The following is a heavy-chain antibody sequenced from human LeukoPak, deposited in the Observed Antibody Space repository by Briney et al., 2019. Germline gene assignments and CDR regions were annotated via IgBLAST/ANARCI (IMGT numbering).Heavy chain of an antibody. Sequence: GGSLRLSCVASGFTFSRYWMSWVRQAPGKGLEWVANIKQDGSKKYYVDSVKGRFTISRDNVKNSLYLQMNSLRAEDTAVYYCARDQVQLLWSYYYMDVWGKGTTVTVSS. CDR1: GFTFSRYW. J-gene: IGHJ6*03. V-gene: IGHV3-7*01. CDR2: IKQDGSKK. CDR3: ARDQVQLLWSYYYMDV. D-gene: IGHD2-2*01.